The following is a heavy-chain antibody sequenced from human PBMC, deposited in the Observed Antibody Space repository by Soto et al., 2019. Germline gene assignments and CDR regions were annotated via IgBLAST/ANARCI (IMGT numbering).Heavy chain of an antibody. D-gene: IGHD6-13*01. V-gene: IGHV4-59*01. J-gene: IGHJ4*02. Sequence: SETLSLTCAVSGDSISSYYWSWIRQPPGKGLEWIGYIYYSGSTNYNPSLKSRVTISVDTSKNQFSLKLSSVTAADTAVYYCASSDSRWYFDYWGQGTLVTVSS. CDR2: IYYSGST. CDR3: ASSDSRWYFDY. CDR1: GDSISSYY.